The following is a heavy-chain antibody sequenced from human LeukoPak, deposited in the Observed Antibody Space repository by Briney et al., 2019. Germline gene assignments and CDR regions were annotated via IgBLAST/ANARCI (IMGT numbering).Heavy chain of an antibody. V-gene: IGHV4-4*07. CDR2: IYTSGST. Sequence: SETLSLTCTVSGGSISSYYWSWIRQPAGKGLEWIGRIYTSGSTNYNPSLKSRVTMSVDTSKNQFSLKLSCVTAADTAVYYCARDRLPSRLLWFGELRDFDYWGQGTLVTVSS. D-gene: IGHD3-10*01. J-gene: IGHJ4*02. CDR1: GGSISSYY. CDR3: ARDRLPSRLLWFGELRDFDY.